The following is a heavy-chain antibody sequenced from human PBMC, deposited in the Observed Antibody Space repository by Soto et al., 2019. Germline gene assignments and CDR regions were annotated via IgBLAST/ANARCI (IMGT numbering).Heavy chain of an antibody. V-gene: IGHV1-46*01. CDR1: GYTFTSYY. CDR3: ARAEVFYYYGSGSPSSYYFDY. CDR2: INPSGGST. J-gene: IGHJ4*02. Sequence: GASVKVSCKASGYTFTSYYMHWVRQAPGQGLEWMGIINPSGGSTSYAQKFQGRVTMTRDTSTSTVYMELSSLRSEDTAVYYCARAEVFYYYGSGSPSSYYFDYWGQGTLVTVSS. D-gene: IGHD3-10*01.